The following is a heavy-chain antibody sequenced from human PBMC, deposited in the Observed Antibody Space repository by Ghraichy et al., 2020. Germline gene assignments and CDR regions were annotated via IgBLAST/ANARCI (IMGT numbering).Heavy chain of an antibody. CDR2: ISSSSSTI. D-gene: IGHD4-11*01. Sequence: GGSLRLSCAASGFTFSSYSMNWVRQAPGKGLEWVSYISSSSSTIYYADSVKGRFTISRDNAKNSLYLQMNSLRDEDTAVYYCAREGDLATVYYYYYGMDVWGQGTTVTVSS. CDR1: GFTFSSYS. J-gene: IGHJ6*02. V-gene: IGHV3-48*02. CDR3: AREGDLATVYYYYYGMDV.